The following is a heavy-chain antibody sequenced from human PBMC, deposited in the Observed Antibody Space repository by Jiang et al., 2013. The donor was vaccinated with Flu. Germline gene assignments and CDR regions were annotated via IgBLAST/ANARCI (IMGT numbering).Heavy chain of an antibody. V-gene: IGHV2-5*02. CDR2: IYWDDDK. J-gene: IGHJ4*02. D-gene: IGHD1-26*01. Sequence: KPTQTLTLTCTFSGFSLSTSGVGVGWIRQPPGKALEWLALIYWDDDKRYSPSLKSRLTITKDTSKNQVVLTMTNMDPVDTATYYCAHRWEQISGQRINYFDYWGQGTLVTVSS. CDR1: GFSLSTSGVG. CDR3: AHRWEQISGQRINYFDY.